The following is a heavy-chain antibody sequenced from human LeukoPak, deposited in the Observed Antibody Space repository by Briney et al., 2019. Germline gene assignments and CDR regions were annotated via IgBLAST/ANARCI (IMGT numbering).Heavy chain of an antibody. J-gene: IGHJ4*02. V-gene: IGHV3-23*01. D-gene: IGHD2-15*01. Sequence: PGGSLRLSCAASGFTLSSYAMSWVRQAPGKGLEWVSGISGSGGNSYYADSVKGRLTIARDNPKNTLYLQMNSLRVEDTAVYLCAEDYAATPYYFDYWGQGALVTVSS. CDR1: GFTLSSYA. CDR2: ISGSGGNS. CDR3: AEDYAATPYYFDY.